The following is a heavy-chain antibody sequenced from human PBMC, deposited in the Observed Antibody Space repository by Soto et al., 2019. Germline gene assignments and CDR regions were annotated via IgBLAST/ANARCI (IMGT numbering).Heavy chain of an antibody. CDR3: ARASYGSGSYYTYPYYYYYYMDV. CDR1: GYTFTSYD. D-gene: IGHD3-10*01. J-gene: IGHJ6*03. V-gene: IGHV1-8*01. CDR2: MNPNSGNT. Sequence: ASVKVSCKASGYTFTSYDINWVRQATGQGLEWMGWMNPNSGNTGYAQKFQGRVTMTRNTSISTAYMELSSLRSEDTAVYYCARASYGSGSYYTYPYYYYYYMDVWGKGTTVTAP.